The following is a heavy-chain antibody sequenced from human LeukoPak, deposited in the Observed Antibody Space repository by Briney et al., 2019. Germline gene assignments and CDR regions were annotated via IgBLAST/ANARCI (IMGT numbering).Heavy chain of an antibody. CDR1: GFTFSDYA. D-gene: IGHD3-3*01. J-gene: IGHJ4*02. CDR3: AKAELGVDTFFDY. CDR2: LSGSGAGT. V-gene: IGHV3-23*01. Sequence: GGSLRLSCAASGFTFSDYALGWVRQAPGRGLEWVATLSGSGAGTYYSDSVQCRFTISRDNSKRTLFLQMNSLRAEDTAFYYCAKAELGVDTFFDYWGQGTLVTVSS.